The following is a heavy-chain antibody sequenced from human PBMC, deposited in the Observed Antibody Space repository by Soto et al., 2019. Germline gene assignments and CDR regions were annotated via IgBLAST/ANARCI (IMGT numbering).Heavy chain of an antibody. CDR1: GGSVSNGMYY. Sequence: SETLSLTCTVSGGSVSNGMYYWGWIRQPPGKGLEWIGSIYHSGSTYNNPPLKSRVTISVDTSKNQFSLKLSSVTAADTAVYYCARVQSSSWYLSNWFDPWGQGTLVTVSS. CDR3: ARVQSSSWYLSNWFDP. D-gene: IGHD6-13*01. CDR2: IYHSGST. J-gene: IGHJ5*02. V-gene: IGHV4-39*07.